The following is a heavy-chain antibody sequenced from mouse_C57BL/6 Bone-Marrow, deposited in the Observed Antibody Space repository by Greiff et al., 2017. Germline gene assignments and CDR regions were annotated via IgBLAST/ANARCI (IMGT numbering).Heavy chain of an antibody. D-gene: IGHD2-4*01. CDR1: GYTFTSYW. CDR2: INPSNGGT. CDR3: ARSDYDYDGEFAY. V-gene: IGHV1-53*01. Sequence: VKLQQPGTELVKPGASVKLSCKASGYTFTSYWMHWVKQRPGQGLEWIGNINPSNGGTNYNEKFKSKATLTVDKSSSTAYMQLSSLTSEDSAVYYCARSDYDYDGEFAYWGQGTLVTVSA. J-gene: IGHJ3*01.